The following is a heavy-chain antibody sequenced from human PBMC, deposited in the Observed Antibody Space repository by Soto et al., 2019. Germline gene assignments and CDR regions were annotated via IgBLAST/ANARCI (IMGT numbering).Heavy chain of an antibody. V-gene: IGHV3-53*01. D-gene: IGHD2-15*01. CDR2: IYSIGTT. Sequence: EVQLVESGGGLIQPGGPLRLSCAASGFTVSSNYMTWVRQAPGKGLEWVSVIYSIGTTYYADSVRGRFTISRDNSMNTVYLQMNSLRAEDTAVYYCARDFRSGGIWGQGTMVTVSS. CDR3: ARDFRSGGI. J-gene: IGHJ3*02. CDR1: GFTVSSNY.